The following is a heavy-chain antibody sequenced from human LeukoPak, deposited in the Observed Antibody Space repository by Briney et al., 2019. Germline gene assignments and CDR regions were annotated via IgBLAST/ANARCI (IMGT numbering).Heavy chain of an antibody. D-gene: IGHD6-19*01. V-gene: IGHV4-30-2*01. CDR3: ARGVAVAGTGSGGTYYFDY. J-gene: IGHJ4*02. Sequence: SETLSLTCAVSGGSISSGGYSWRWIRQPPGKGLEWIGYIYHSGSTYYNPSLKSRVTISVDRSKNQFSLKLSSVTAADTAVYYCARGVAVAGTGSGGTYYFDYWGQGTLVTVSS. CDR1: GGSISSGGYS. CDR2: IYHSGST.